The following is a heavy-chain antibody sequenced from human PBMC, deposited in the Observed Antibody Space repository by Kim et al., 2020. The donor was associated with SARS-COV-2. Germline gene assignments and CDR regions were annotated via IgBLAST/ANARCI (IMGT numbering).Heavy chain of an antibody. CDR3: ARTIATGFSAFHM. D-gene: IGHD6-13*01. V-gene: IGHV4-39*01. J-gene: IGHJ3*02. Sequence: YNPSLTRRVTISVDMSKNQFSLKLSSLTAADTAVYYCARTIATGFSAFHMWGQGTMVTVSS.